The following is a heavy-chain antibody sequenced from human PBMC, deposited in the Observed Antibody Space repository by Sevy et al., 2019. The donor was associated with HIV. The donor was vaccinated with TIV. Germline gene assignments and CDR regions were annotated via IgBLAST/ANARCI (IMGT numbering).Heavy chain of an antibody. CDR3: TTDSWRAAAAYNWFDP. V-gene: IGHV3-15*01. J-gene: IGHJ5*02. D-gene: IGHD6-13*01. CDR1: GFTFSNAW. Sequence: GGSLRLSCAASGFTFSNAWMSWVRQAPGKGLEWVGRIKSKTDGGTTDYAAPVKGRFTISRDDSKNMLYLQMNSLKTEDTAVYYCTTDSWRAAAAYNWFDPWGQGTLVTVSS. CDR2: IKSKTDGGTT.